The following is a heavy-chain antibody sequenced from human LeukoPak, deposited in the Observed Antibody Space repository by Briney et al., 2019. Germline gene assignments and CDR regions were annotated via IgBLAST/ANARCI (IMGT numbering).Heavy chain of an antibody. J-gene: IGHJ4*02. CDR2: IYYLGST. V-gene: IGHV4-59*08. CDR1: GGSISGYY. CDR3: ARRGAGFFDY. D-gene: IGHD1-26*01. Sequence: SETLSLTCTVSGGSISGYYWSWIRQPPGKRLEWIGYIYYLGSTNYNPSLTSRVTISVDTSKNQFSLKLTSVTAADTAVYYCARRGAGFFDYWGQGALVTVSS.